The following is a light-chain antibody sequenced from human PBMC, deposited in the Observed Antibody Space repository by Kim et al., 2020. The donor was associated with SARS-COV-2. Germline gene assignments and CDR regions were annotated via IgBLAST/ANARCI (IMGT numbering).Light chain of an antibody. V-gene: IGLV1-40*01. CDR3: QSYDNILSGYV. CDR2: GNN. J-gene: IGLJ1*01. CDR1: SSNIGAGYD. Sequence: QRVAISCTGSSSNIGAGYDVHWYQQLPGTAPQLLIYGNNNRPSGVPDRFSGSKSGTSASLAITGLQAEDEADYYCQSYDNILSGYVFGTGTKVTVL.